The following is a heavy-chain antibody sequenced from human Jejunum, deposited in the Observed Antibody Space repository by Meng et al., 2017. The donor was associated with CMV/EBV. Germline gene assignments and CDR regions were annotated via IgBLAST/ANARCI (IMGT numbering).Heavy chain of an antibody. CDR3: ARKLPGGTKETWLDL. CDR1: GYTFTWNG. D-gene: IGHD4-23*01. CDR2: ISAYNGNT. J-gene: IGHJ5*02. V-gene: IGHV1-18*01. Sequence: GAGATHPWASVMVSCNASGYTFTWNGISWVRQAPGQRLEWMGWISAYNGNTNYAQTFQGRFTMTTATYTSTAYMELRSLRSDDTAVYYCARKLPGGTKETWLDLWGQGTLVTVSS.